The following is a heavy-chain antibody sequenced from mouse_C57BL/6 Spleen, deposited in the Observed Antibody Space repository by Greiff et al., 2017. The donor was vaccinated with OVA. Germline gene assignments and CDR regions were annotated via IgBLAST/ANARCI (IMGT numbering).Heavy chain of an antibody. CDR3: ARGRQPFDY. J-gene: IGHJ2*01. Sequence: EVKLQESGPELVKPGASVKMSCKASGYTFTDYNMHWVKQSHGKSLEWIGYINPNNGGTSYNQKFKGKATLTVNKSSSTAYMELRSLTSEDSAVYYCARGRQPFDYWGQGTTLTVSS. CDR2: INPNNGGT. CDR1: GYTFTDYN. D-gene: IGHD3-2*01. V-gene: IGHV1-22*01.